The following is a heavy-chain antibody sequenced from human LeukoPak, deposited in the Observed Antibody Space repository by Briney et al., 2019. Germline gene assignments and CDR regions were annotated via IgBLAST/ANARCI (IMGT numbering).Heavy chain of an antibody. V-gene: IGHV3-30-3*01. CDR3: AREVCSSTSCPIDY. D-gene: IGHD2-2*01. CDR2: ISYDGSNK. CDR1: GFTFSSYA. J-gene: IGHJ4*02. Sequence: PGGSLRLSCAASGFTFSSYAMHWVRQAPGKGLEWVAVISYDGSNKYYADSVKGRFTISRDNSKNTLYLQMNSLRAEDTAVYYCAREVCSSTSCPIDYWGQGTLVTVSS.